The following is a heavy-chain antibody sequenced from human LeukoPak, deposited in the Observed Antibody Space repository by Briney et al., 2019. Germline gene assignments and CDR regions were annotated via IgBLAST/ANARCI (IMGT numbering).Heavy chain of an antibody. CDR3: ARDRDIVVDRGWFDL. Sequence: SETLSLTCAVYGGSFSTYYWSWIRQPPGKGLEWIGEINHSGSTNYNPSLKSRVTISVDTSKNQFSLKLSSVTAADTAVYYCARDRDIVVDRGWFDLWGQGILVTVSS. CDR2: INHSGST. CDR1: GGSFSTYY. V-gene: IGHV4-34*01. J-gene: IGHJ5*02. D-gene: IGHD2-15*01.